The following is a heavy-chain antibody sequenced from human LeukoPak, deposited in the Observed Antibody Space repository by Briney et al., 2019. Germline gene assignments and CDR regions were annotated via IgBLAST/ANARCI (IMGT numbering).Heavy chain of an antibody. CDR1: GGSFSGYY. J-gene: IGHJ4*02. CDR3: ARGPGIAVAGTVFGG. CDR2: INHSGST. V-gene: IGHV4-34*01. Sequence: SETLSLTCAVYGGSFSGYYWSWIRQPPGKGLEWIGEINHSGSTNYNPSLKSRVTISVDTSKNQFSLKLSSVTAADTAVYYCARGPGIAVAGTVFGGWGQGTLVTVSS. D-gene: IGHD6-19*01.